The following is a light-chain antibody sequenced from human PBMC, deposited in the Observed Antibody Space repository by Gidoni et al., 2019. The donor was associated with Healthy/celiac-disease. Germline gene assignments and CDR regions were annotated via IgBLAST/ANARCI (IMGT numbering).Light chain of an antibody. Sequence: DIQMTQSPSSLSASVGDRVTITCRASQSISSYLNWYQQKPGKAPKLLIYAASSLQSGVPSRFSGSGSGTDFTLTISSLQPEDFATYYCQQSYSTLWLTFGGXTKVEIK. V-gene: IGKV1-39*01. CDR3: QQSYSTLWLT. CDR1: QSISSY. J-gene: IGKJ4*01. CDR2: AAS.